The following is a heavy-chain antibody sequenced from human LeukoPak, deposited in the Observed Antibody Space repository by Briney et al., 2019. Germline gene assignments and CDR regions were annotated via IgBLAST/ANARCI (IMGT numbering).Heavy chain of an antibody. D-gene: IGHD5-18*01. CDR3: ARFSDTAMVIDY. J-gene: IGHJ4*02. V-gene: IGHV3-21*01. Sequence: KSGGSLRLSCAASGFTFSSYSMNWVRQAPGKGLEWVSSTSSSSSYIYYADSVKGRFTISRDNAKNSLYLQMNSLRAEDTAVYYCARFSDTAMVIDYWGQETLVTVS. CDR2: TSSSSSYI. CDR1: GFTFSSYS.